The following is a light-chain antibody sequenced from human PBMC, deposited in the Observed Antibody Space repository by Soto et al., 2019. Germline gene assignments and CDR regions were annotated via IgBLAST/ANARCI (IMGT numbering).Light chain of an antibody. Sequence: SVLTQPPAGSGSPGQSVAVYCTGTRSDVGSYDRVSWYQQPAGTAPLLIIYEVNNRPSGVPDRFSGSKSGNTASLTISGLQSEDEAAYYCSSFTTSTTYVSGTGTKVTVL. CDR2: EVN. CDR1: RSDVGSYDR. V-gene: IGLV2-18*02. CDR3: SSFTTSTTYV. J-gene: IGLJ1*01.